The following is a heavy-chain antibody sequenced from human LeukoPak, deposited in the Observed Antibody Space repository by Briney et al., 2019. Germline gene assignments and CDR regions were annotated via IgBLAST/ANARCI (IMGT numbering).Heavy chain of an antibody. J-gene: IGHJ5*02. CDR1: GYTFTGYY. D-gene: IGHD3-10*01. Sequence: ASVKVSCKASGYTFTGYYMHWVRQAPGQGLEWMGWINPNSGGTNYAQKFQGRVTMTRDTSISTAYMELSRLRSDDTAVYYCARVAWPYYYGSGSYKDWFDPWGQGTLDTVSS. CDR3: ARVAWPYYYGSGSYKDWFDP. V-gene: IGHV1-2*02. CDR2: INPNSGGT.